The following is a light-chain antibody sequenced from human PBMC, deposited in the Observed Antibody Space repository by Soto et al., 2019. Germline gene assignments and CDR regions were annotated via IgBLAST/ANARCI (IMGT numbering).Light chain of an antibody. CDR1: QSLGSN. CDR3: RQYYSWPRR. CDR2: GTS. Sequence: EIVMTQSLATLSVSPGERATLSCRASQSLGSNLAWYQQKPGLAPRLLFYGTSTRATDIPVRFSGSGSGTDFILTISGLQSEDFAVYYCRQYYSWPRRLGPGTKVDIK. V-gene: IGKV3-15*01. J-gene: IGKJ1*01.